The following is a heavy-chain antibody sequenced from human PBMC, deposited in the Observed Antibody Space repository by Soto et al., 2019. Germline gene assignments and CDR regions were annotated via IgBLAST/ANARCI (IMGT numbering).Heavy chain of an antibody. CDR3: ARDPQAHYDFDY. CDR2: INSDGSST. V-gene: IGHV3-74*01. CDR1: GFTFSSYW. J-gene: IGHJ4*02. Sequence: GGSLRLSCAASGFTFSSYWMHWVRQAPGKGLVWVSRINSDGSSTSYADSVKGRFTISRYNAKNTLCLQMNSLRAEDTAVYYCARDPQAHYDFDYWGQGTLVTVSS. D-gene: IGHD3-16*01.